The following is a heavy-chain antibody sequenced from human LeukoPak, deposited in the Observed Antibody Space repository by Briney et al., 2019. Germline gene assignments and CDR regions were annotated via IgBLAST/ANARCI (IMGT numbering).Heavy chain of an antibody. CDR1: GGTFSSYA. CDR3: ARGYTVVTPEVT. J-gene: IGHJ3*01. V-gene: IGHV1-69*13. CDR2: VIPIFGTA. D-gene: IGHD4-23*01. Sequence: ASVKVSCKASGGTFSSYAISWVRQAPGQGLEWMGGVIPIFGTANYAQKFQGRVTITADESTSTAYMELSSLRSEDTAVYYCARGYTVVTPEVTWGQGTMVTVSS.